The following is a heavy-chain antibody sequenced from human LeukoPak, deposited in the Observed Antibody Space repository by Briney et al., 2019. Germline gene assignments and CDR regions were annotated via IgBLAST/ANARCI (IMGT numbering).Heavy chain of an antibody. CDR3: GRSPDGVDN. CDR2: IKEDGSEI. J-gene: IGHJ4*02. Sequence: GGSLRLSCAAYGFIFNNYCMTWVRQTPGKGLEFVANIKEDGSEIFYLDSVKGRFTISRDNAKNSLYLQMNSLRVEDTAVYYCGRSPDGVDNWGQGTLVTVSS. V-gene: IGHV3-7*01. CDR1: GFIFNNYC. D-gene: IGHD3-10*01.